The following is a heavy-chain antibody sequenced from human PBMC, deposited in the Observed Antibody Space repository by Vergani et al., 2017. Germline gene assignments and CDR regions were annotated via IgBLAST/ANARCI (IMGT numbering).Heavy chain of an antibody. V-gene: IGHV3-30*02. CDR1: GFTFNRYG. J-gene: IGHJ4*02. Sequence: QVQLVQSGGGVVQPGGSLRLSCVASGFTFNRYGMQWVRQAPGKGVEWVAYVLSVGSNEYYADSVKGRFIVSRDNSNDALYLQMNSLRTDDTAVYYCARDLAYCHEGSCALWGQGSVVTVSS. CDR3: ARDLAYCHEGSCAL. D-gene: IGHD2-15*01. CDR2: VLSVGSNE.